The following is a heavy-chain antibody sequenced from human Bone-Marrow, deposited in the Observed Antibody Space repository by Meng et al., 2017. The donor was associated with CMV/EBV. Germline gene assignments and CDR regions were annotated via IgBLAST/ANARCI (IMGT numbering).Heavy chain of an antibody. CDR3: ARGSFTIFGVVTQYGMDV. Sequence: GESLKISCTVSGDSMRSYYWSWIRQPPGKGLEWVANIKQDGSEKYYVDSVKGRFTISRDNAKNSLYLQMNSLRAEDTAVYYCARGSFTIFGVVTQYGMDVWGQGTTVTVSS. CDR1: GDSMRSYY. J-gene: IGHJ6*02. V-gene: IGHV3-7*01. D-gene: IGHD3-3*01. CDR2: IKQDGSEK.